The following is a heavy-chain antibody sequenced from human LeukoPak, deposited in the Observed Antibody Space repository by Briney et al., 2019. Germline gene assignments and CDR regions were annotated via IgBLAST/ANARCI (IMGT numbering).Heavy chain of an antibody. CDR3: ARGTGWPYYFDY. J-gene: IGHJ4*02. D-gene: IGHD6-19*01. CDR1: GGSFSGYY. V-gene: IGHV4-34*01. CDR2: INHSGST. Sequence: SETLSLTCAVYGGSFSGYYWSWIRQPPGKGLEWIGEINHSGSTNYNPSLKSRVTISVDTSRNQFSLKLSSVTAADTAVYYCARGTGWPYYFDYWGQGTLVTVSS.